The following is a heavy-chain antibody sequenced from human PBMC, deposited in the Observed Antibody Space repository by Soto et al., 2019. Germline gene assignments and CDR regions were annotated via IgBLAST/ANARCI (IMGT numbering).Heavy chain of an antibody. CDR3: ARGQSAVDVLFPTPVPFDP. Sequence: KSSETLSLTCVVYDGSLTEYHWSWVRQTPGKGLEWIGEVSHHGTSHYNPSLGSRVIMSFDTSKDQFSLTLQSVTAADTGIYYCARGQSAVDVLFPTPVPFDPWGPGTLVTVSS. CDR2: VSHHGTS. D-gene: IGHD1-1*01. CDR1: DGSLTEYH. V-gene: IGHV4-34*01. J-gene: IGHJ5*02.